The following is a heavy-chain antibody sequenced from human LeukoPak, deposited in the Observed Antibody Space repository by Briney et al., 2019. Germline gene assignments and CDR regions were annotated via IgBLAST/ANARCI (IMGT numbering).Heavy chain of an antibody. V-gene: IGHV3-49*03. D-gene: IGHD5-18*01. Sequence: PGRSLRLSCTASGFTFGDYAMSWFRQAPGKGLEWLGFIRSKTHSGATEYAASVRGRFTISRDDSKSIACLQMNSLKIEDTAMYYCTRGYSYGFHWGQGTLVTVSS. J-gene: IGHJ4*02. CDR1: GFTFGDYA. CDR2: IRSKTHSGAT. CDR3: TRGYSYGFH.